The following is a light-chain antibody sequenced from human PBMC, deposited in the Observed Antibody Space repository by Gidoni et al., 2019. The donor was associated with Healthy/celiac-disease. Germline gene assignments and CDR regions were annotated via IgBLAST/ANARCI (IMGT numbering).Light chain of an antibody. V-gene: IGKV1-39*01. CDR2: AAS. J-gene: IGKJ2*01. CDR1: ESIGTY. Sequence: DIQMTQSPSSLFASVGDRVAISCRARESIGTYLNWYQQKPGKAPELLISAASSLQAGVPSRFSGSGSGTDFTLTISSLQPDDFASYYCQQSYSPPMYTFGQXTKLEIK. CDR3: QQSYSPPMYT.